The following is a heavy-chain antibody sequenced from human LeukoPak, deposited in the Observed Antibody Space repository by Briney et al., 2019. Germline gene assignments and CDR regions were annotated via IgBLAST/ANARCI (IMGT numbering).Heavy chain of an antibody. J-gene: IGHJ6*02. V-gene: IGHV1-2*04. CDR3: ARGDSSGWYPPYYYYGMDV. CDR1: GYTFTGYY. Sequence: ASVKVSCKASGYTFTGYYMHWVRQAPGQGLEWMGWINPNSGGTNYAQKFQGWVTMTRDTSISTAYMELSRLRSDDTAVYYCARGDSSGWYPPYYYYGMDVWGQGTTVTVSS. D-gene: IGHD6-19*01. CDR2: INPNSGGT.